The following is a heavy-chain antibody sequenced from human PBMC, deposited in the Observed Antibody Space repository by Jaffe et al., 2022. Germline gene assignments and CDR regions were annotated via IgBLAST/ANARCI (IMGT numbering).Heavy chain of an antibody. V-gene: IGHV3-48*03. D-gene: IGHD2-15*01. J-gene: IGHJ4*02. CDR1: GFTFSSYE. Sequence: EVQLVESGGGLVQPGGSLRLSCAASGFTFSSYEMNWVRQAPGKGLEWVSYISSSGSTIYYADSVKGRFTISRDNAKNSLYLQMNSLRAEDTAVYYCARDPPRDIVVVPSVERGDYWGQGTLVTVSS. CDR3: ARDPPRDIVVVPSVERGDY. CDR2: ISSSGSTI.